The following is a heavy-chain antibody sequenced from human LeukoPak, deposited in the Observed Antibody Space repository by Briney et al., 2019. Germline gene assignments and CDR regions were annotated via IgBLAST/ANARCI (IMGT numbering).Heavy chain of an antibody. J-gene: IGHJ4*02. Sequence: GRSLRLSCAASKFTFSTYAMSWFRQAPGKGLEWVGFIRSKAYGGTTEYAASVKGRFTISRDDSKSIAYLQMNSLKTEDTAVYYCTRGYYDILTGYYFDYWGQGTLVTVSS. CDR2: IRSKAYGGTT. V-gene: IGHV3-49*03. D-gene: IGHD3-9*01. CDR3: TRGYYDILTGYYFDY. CDR1: KFTFSTYA.